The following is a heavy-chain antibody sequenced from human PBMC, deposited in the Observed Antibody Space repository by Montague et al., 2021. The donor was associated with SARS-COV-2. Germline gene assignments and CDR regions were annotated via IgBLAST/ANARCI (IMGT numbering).Heavy chain of an antibody. J-gene: IGHJ4*02. CDR3: ARDLVVVAATPIDY. D-gene: IGHD2-15*01. V-gene: IGHV3-30-3*01. Sequence: SLRLSCAASGFTFSSYAMHWVRQAPGKGLEWVAVISYDGSNKYYADSVKGRFTISRDNAENTLYLQMNSLRAEDTAVYYCARDLVVVAATPIDYWGQGTLVTVSS. CDR1: GFTFSSYA. CDR2: ISYDGSNK.